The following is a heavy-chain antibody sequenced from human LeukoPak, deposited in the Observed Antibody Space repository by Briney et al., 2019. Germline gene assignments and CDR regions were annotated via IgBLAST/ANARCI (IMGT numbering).Heavy chain of an antibody. D-gene: IGHD2-15*01. Sequence: GGSLRLSCAASGFTFSSYAMSWVRQAPGKGLEWVSTIRGRGDTTYYAGSVKGRFTISRDNSKNTLYMKMNSLKAEDTAVYYCAKDESGDCSRVSCYKWFDPWGQGILVTVSS. V-gene: IGHV3-23*01. CDR1: GFTFSSYA. CDR2: IRGRGDTT. J-gene: IGHJ5*02. CDR3: AKDESGDCSRVSCYKWFDP.